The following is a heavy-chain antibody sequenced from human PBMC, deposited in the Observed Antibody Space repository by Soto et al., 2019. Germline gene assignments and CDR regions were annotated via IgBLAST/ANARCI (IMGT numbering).Heavy chain of an antibody. CDR1: GFTFSNFG. CDR3: AKMEGPTAYYYAMDV. Sequence: EVQVLESGGGLVQPGGSLRLSCRASGFTFSNFGMSWVRQAPGKGLEWVSGISGSGGSTYYADSVKGRFTISRDKSKNTLFLQMNSLRVEDTAVYYCAKMEGPTAYYYAMDVWGQGTTVTVSS. CDR2: ISGSGGST. J-gene: IGHJ6*02. D-gene: IGHD1-1*01. V-gene: IGHV3-23*01.